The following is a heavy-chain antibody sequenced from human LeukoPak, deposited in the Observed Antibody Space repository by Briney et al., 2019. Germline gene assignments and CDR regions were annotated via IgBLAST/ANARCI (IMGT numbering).Heavy chain of an antibody. D-gene: IGHD3-10*01. CDR2: THGSEK. CDR1: GFIFSIYW. J-gene: IGHJ4*02. V-gene: IGHV3-7*03. Sequence: GGSLKLSCAASGFIFSIYWMSGVRQAPGKGLEWVANTHGSEKYYVDSVKGRFTISRDNAKNSLYLQMNSLRAEDTAVYYCARETPYGSLTFDYRGQGTLVTVSS. CDR3: ARETPYGSLTFDY.